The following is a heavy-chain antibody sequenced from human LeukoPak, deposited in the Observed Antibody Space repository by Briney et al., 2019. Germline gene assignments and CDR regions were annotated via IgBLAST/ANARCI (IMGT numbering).Heavy chain of an antibody. J-gene: IGHJ4*02. CDR1: GFTFSSYS. CDR3: ARGRVYYDSSPWRYYYFDY. D-gene: IGHD3-22*01. Sequence: GGSLRLSCAASGFTFSSYSMNWVRQAPGKGLEWVSSISSSSSYIYYADSVKGRFTISRDNAKNSLYLQMNSLRAEDTAVYYCARGRVYYDSSPWRYYYFDYWGQGTLVTVSS. CDR2: ISSSSSYI. V-gene: IGHV3-21*01.